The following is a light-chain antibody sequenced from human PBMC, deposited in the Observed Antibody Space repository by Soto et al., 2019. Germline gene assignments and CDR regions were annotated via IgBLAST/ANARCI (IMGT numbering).Light chain of an antibody. Sequence: EIGMTQSAADLSVSPGERGTLXCRAGHGIVTDVDWCQQKSGKSPRPLIYEVSIRAKGGPARFSGTGSETDFTLPISGRQSDDSAVYFGQQYNNWPFSFGQGTRLEIK. CDR3: QQYNNWPFS. J-gene: IGKJ5*01. CDR2: EVS. V-gene: IGKV3-15*01. CDR1: HGIVTD.